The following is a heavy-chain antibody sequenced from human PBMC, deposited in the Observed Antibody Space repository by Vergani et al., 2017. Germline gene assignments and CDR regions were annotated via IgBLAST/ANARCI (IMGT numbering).Heavy chain of an antibody. J-gene: IGHJ6*02. Sequence: QVQLVESGGGVVQPGRSLRLSCAASGFTFSSYSMHWVRQAPGKGLEWVAFIRYDGSNKYYADSVKGRFTISRDNSKNTLYLQMNSLRAEDTAVYYCAKEPGMDVWGQGTTVTVSS. CDR2: IRYDGSNK. CDR3: AKEPGMDV. CDR1: GFTFSSYS. V-gene: IGHV3-30*02.